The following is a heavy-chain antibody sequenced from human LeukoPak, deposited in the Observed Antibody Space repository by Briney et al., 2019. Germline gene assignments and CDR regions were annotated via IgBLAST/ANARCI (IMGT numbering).Heavy chain of an antibody. CDR1: GFTFSSYG. J-gene: IGHJ4*02. Sequence: PGGSLRLSCAASGFTFSSYGMHWVRQAPGKGLEWVAFIRYDGSNKYYADSVKGRFTISRDNAKNSLYLQMNSLRAEDTAVYYCARAYYDSSGYYSPLDYWGQGTLVTVSS. CDR3: ARAYYDSSGYYSPLDY. V-gene: IGHV3-30*02. CDR2: IRYDGSNK. D-gene: IGHD3-22*01.